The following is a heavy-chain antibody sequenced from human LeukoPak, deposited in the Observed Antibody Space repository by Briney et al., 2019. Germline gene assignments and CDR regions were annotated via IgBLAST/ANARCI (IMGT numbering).Heavy chain of an antibody. D-gene: IGHD3-10*01. J-gene: IGHJ5*02. CDR3: ARSIRGGWFDP. CDR1: GGSINKYY. CDR2: IYYRGNT. V-gene: IGHV4-59*01. Sequence: SETLSLTCTISGGSINKYYWNWIRQPPGKGLEWIASIYYRGNTNYNPSLKSRVTMSADTSKNQVSLKLSSVTAADTAVYYCARSIRGGWFDPWGQGTLVTVSS.